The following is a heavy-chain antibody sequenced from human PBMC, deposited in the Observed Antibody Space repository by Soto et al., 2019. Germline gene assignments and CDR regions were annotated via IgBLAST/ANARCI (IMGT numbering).Heavy chain of an antibody. D-gene: IGHD5-18*01. J-gene: IGHJ4*02. V-gene: IGHV3-23*01. CDR1: GFTFSRYA. CDR3: AKVWDTSMDMNFES. Sequence: GGSLRLSCTAFGFTFSRYAMNWVRQAPGKGLEWVSTFDNSDGRTYYTDSVKGRFTISRDNSRNTLFLQMDSLRPEDTAVYYCAKVWDTSMDMNFESWGRGTLVTVSS. CDR2: FDNSDGRT.